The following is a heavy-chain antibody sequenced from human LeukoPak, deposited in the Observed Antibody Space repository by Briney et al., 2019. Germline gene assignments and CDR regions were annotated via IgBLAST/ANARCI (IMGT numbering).Heavy chain of an antibody. Sequence: GGSLRLSCATSGFTFSNYGMHWVRQAPGKGLEWVAVISHDGTKEYYADSVKGRFTISRDNSKNTLFLQINGLRGEDTAVYYRANHFDETGFDHWGQGTLATVSS. J-gene: IGHJ4*02. CDR1: GFTFSNYG. CDR2: ISHDGTKE. CDR3: ANHFDETGFDH. V-gene: IGHV3-30*18.